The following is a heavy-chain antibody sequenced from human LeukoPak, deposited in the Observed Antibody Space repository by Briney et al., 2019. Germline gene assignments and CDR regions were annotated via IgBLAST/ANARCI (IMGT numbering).Heavy chain of an antibody. J-gene: IGHJ4*02. CDR1: GFTFSSYA. D-gene: IGHD6-19*01. Sequence: GGSLRLSCAASGFTFSSYAMSWVRQAPGKGLEWASAISGSGGSTYYADSVKGRFTISRDNSKNTLYLQMNSLRAEDTAVYYCAASFKAVAGLRGYWGQGTLVTVSS. CDR2: ISGSGGST. V-gene: IGHV3-23*01. CDR3: AASFKAVAGLRGY.